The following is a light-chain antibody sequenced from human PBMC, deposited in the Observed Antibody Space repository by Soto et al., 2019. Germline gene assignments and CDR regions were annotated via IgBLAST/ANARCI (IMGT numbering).Light chain of an antibody. CDR1: QTISSW. Sequence: DIQMTQSPSSLSASVGDRVTITCRASQTISSWLAWYQQKPGKAPKLLIYKASTLKSGVPSRFCGRGSGTEFTLTISSLQPDDFATYYCQHYNSYSEPFGQGTKVDIK. CDR3: QHYNSYSEP. V-gene: IGKV1-5*03. J-gene: IGKJ1*01. CDR2: KAS.